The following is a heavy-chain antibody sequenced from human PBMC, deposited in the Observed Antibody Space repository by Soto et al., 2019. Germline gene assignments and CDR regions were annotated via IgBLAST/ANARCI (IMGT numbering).Heavy chain of an antibody. CDR3: ARGRYGSSPERYYYYGLDV. V-gene: IGHV3-7*05. J-gene: IGHJ6*02. CDR1: GLTFSSDW. D-gene: IGHD6-6*01. Sequence: GGSLRLSCAASGLTFSSDWMNWVRQAPGKGLEWVANIKEDGSEIYYVDSVKGRFTISRDNAKNSLYLQMNSLRAEDTAVYYYARGRYGSSPERYYYYGLDVWGQGTTVTVSS. CDR2: IKEDGSEI.